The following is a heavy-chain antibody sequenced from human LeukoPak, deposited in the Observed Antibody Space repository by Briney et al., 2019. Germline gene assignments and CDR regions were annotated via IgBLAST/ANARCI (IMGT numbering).Heavy chain of an antibody. D-gene: IGHD3-10*01. Sequence: PSETLSLTCAVYGGSFSGYYWSWIRQPPGKGLEWIGEINHRGCTNYNPSLKSRVTISVDTSKNQFSLKLSSVTAADTAVYYCARGAVLLWFGELLIPPGWFDPWGQGTLVTVSS. CDR2: INHRGCT. V-gene: IGHV4-34*01. CDR1: GGSFSGYY. CDR3: ARGAVLLWFGELLIPPGWFDP. J-gene: IGHJ5*02.